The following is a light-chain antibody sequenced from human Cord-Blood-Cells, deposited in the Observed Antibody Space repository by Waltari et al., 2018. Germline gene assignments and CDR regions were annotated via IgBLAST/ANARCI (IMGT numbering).Light chain of an antibody. J-gene: IGKJ4*01. CDR1: QSVSSY. CDR2: DAS. Sequence: EIVLTQSPATLSLSPGERATLSCRASQSVSSYLAWYQQKPGQAPRLLIYDASSRATGIPARFSGSGSGTDFTLTISSLEPEDFAVYYCQQRSNWPPNFGGGTKVGIK. V-gene: IGKV3-11*01. CDR3: QQRSNWPPN.